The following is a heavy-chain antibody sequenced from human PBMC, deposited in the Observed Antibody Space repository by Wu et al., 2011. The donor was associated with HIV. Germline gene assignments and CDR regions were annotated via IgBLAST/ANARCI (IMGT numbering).Heavy chain of an antibody. J-gene: IGHJ4*02. CDR2: ISGYNGNI. Sequence: QVQLVQSGAEVKKPGASMKVSCKASGYIFSNYGFSWVRQAPGQGLEWMGWISGYNGNIDYAQKFRGRVTMTTDTSTSTAYMELRNLRSEDTAVYYCARDRKGSGSFTDFDYWGQGSLVTVSS. V-gene: IGHV1-18*01. CDR3: ARDRKGSGSFTDFDY. CDR1: GYIFSNYG. D-gene: IGHD3-10*01.